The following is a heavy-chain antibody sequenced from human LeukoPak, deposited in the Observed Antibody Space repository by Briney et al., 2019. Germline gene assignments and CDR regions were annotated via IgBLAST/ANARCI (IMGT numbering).Heavy chain of an antibody. V-gene: IGHV4-59*01. D-gene: IGHD4-17*01. Sequence: SETLSLTCTVSGGSISSYYWSWIRQPPGKGLEWIGYIYYSGSTNYNPSLKSRVTISVDTSKNQFSLKLSSVTAADTAVYYCAGSWVITVTKAFDYWGQGALVTVSS. CDR2: IYYSGST. CDR3: AGSWVITVTKAFDY. J-gene: IGHJ4*02. CDR1: GGSISSYY.